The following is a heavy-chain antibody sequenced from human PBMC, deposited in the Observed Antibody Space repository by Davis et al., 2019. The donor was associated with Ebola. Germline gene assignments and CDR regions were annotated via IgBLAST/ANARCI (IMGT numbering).Heavy chain of an antibody. CDR2: MQPNSGIT. CDR1: GGTFSSYA. Sequence: ASAKVSCKASGGTFSSYAISWVRQAPGEGLEWMGWMQPNSGITGYAQKLQGRVTMTTDTSTSTVYMELSSLRSEDTAVYYCARTPGYCSGGSCYSGDYWGQGTLVTVSS. D-gene: IGHD2-15*01. J-gene: IGHJ4*02. V-gene: IGHV1-8*02. CDR3: ARTPGYCSGGSCYSGDY.